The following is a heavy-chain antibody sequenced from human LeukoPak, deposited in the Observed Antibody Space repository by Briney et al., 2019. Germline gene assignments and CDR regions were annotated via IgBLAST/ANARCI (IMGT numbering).Heavy chain of an antibody. V-gene: IGHV1-69*05. CDR2: IIPIFGTA. D-gene: IGHD2-15*01. J-gene: IGHJ5*02. CDR3: ARVNEYCSGGSCYEDWFDP. CDR1: GGTFSSCA. Sequence: SVKVSCKASGGTFSSCAISWVRQAPGQGLEWMGGIIPIFGTANYAQKFQGRVTITTDESTSTAYMELSSLRSEDTAVYYCARVNEYCSGGSCYEDWFDPWGQGTLVTVSS.